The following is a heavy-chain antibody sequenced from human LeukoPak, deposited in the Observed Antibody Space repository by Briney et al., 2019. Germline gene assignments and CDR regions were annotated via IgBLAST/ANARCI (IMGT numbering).Heavy chain of an antibody. D-gene: IGHD6-19*01. CDR1: GYTFTGYY. V-gene: IGHV1-2*02. CDR2: INPYSCGT. CDR3: AHLVTVPESKAVAVDY. Sequence: GASVKVSCKASGYTFTGYYMHWVRQAPGQGLDWLGWINPYSCGTNYARKFRGRVAMNRDTSINTAYMELSRLASADTAVYYCAHLVTVPESKAVAVDYWGQGTLVTVSS. J-gene: IGHJ4*02.